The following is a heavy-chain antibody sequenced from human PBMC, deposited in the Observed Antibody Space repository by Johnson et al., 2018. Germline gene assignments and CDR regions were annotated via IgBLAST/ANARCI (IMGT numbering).Heavy chain of an antibody. V-gene: IGHV3-9*01. J-gene: IGHJ3*02. CDR1: GFTFDDYA. CDR2: ISWNSGSI. D-gene: IGHD4-17*01. Sequence: VQLVESGGGLVQPGRSLRLSCAASGFTFDDYAMHWVRQAPGKGLEWVSGISWNSGSIGYADSVKGRFTISRDNAKNSLDLQMNSLRAEDTAVYYCAGVDYGDYVGDDAFDIWGQGTMVTVSS. CDR3: AGVDYGDYVGDDAFDI.